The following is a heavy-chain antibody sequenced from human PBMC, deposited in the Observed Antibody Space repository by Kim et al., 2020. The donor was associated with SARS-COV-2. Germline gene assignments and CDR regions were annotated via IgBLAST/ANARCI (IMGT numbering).Heavy chain of an antibody. J-gene: IGHJ6*02. CDR3: GLCPWSGYSSHYYYGMDV. Sequence: GGSLRLSCAASGFTFSSYAMSWVRQAPGKGLEWVSAISGSGGSTYYADSVKGRFTISRDNSKNTLYLQMNSLRAEDTAVYYCGLCPWSGYSSHYYYGMDVWGQGTTVNVSS. D-gene: IGHD3-3*01. CDR1: GFTFSSYA. V-gene: IGHV3-23*01. CDR2: ISGSGGST.